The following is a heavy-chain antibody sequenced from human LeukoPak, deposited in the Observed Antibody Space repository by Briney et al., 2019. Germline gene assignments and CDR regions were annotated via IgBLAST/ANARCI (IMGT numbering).Heavy chain of an antibody. D-gene: IGHD4-23*01. CDR2: IYPGDSDT. J-gene: IGHJ6*02. CDR3: ARTDYGGNTYYYYYSMDL. CDR1: GYSFTSYW. V-gene: IGHV5-51*01. Sequence: GESLKISCKGSGYSFTSYWIGWVRQMPGKGLEWMGIIYPGDSDTRYSPSFQGQVTISADKSISTAYLQWSSLKASDTAMYYCARTDYGGNTYYYYYSMDLWGQGTTVTVSS.